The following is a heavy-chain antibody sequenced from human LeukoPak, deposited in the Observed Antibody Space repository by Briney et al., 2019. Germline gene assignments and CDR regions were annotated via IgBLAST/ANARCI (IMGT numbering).Heavy chain of an antibody. CDR2: ISYDGSNK. J-gene: IGHJ5*02. CDR3: AKDGGYFDWLNWSDP. D-gene: IGHD3-9*01. Sequence: GGSLRLSCAASGFTFSRYGMHWVRQAPGKGLEWLAVISYDGSNKYYADSVKGRFTISRDNSKNTVYLQMNSLRAEDTAVYYCAKDGGYFDWLNWSDPWGQGTLVTVSS. V-gene: IGHV3-30*18. CDR1: GFTFSRYG.